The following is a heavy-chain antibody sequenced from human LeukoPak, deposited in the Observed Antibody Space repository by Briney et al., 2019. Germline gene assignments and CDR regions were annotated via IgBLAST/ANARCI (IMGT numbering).Heavy chain of an antibody. CDR3: AKDPYYYDSSGYSHWYFDY. J-gene: IGHJ4*02. CDR2: ISGSGGST. CDR1: RFTFSSYA. V-gene: IGHV3-23*01. Sequence: PGGSLRLSCAASRFTFSSYAMSWVRQAPGKGLEWVSAISGSGGSTYYADSVKGRFTISRDNSKNTLYLQMNSLRAEDTAVYYCAKDPYYYDSSGYSHWYFDYWGQGTLVTVSS. D-gene: IGHD3-22*01.